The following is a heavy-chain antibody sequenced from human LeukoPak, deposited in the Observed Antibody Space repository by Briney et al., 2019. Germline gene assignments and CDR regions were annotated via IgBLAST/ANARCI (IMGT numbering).Heavy chain of an antibody. CDR1: GFTFSSYS. V-gene: IGHV3-21*01. D-gene: IGHD6-6*01. CDR2: VSGSSRYI. J-gene: IGHJ3*02. Sequence: GGSLRLSCAASGFTFSSYSMNWVRQAPGKGLEWVSSVSGSSRYIYYADSVKGRFTISRDNARNSLYLQMNSLRAEDTAVYYCARTMSIAGRVDAFDIWGQGTMVTVSS. CDR3: ARTMSIAGRVDAFDI.